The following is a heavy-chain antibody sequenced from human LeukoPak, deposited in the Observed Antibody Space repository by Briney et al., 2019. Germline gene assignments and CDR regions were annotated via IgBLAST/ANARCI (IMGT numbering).Heavy chain of an antibody. CDR2: IYTSGTN. J-gene: IGHJ4*01. CDR3: ARGVTTRGYSYGYLDY. D-gene: IGHD5-18*01. Sequence: PSETLSLTCTVSGVSISSYYWSWSRQPAGKGLEWIVRIYTSGTNNYNPSLKSRVTMSIDTSTNQFSLKLTSVAAADTAVYYWARGVTTRGYSYGYLDYWGHGTLVTVSS. CDR1: GVSISSYY. V-gene: IGHV4-4*07.